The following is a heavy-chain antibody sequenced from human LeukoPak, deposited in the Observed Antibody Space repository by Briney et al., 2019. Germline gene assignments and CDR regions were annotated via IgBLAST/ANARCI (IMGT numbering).Heavy chain of an antibody. D-gene: IGHD1-26*01. CDR3: ARDLVDGVGAPGAY. CDR2: INTYNGNT. V-gene: IGHV1-18*01. CDR1: GYTFTNYG. Sequence: ASVTVSCTASGYTFTNYGITWMRQAPGQGLEWMGWINTYNGNTNYAQKLQGRVTITTDTSTSTAYMELRSLRSDDTAVFYCARDLVDGVGAPGAYWGQGALVTVSS. J-gene: IGHJ4*02.